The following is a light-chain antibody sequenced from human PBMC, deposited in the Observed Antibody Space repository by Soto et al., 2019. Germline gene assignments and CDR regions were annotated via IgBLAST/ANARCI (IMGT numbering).Light chain of an antibody. CDR3: QQRSNWPIT. CDR2: DAS. Sequence: EIVLPQSPAPLSLSPGARATLSCRASQSVSSYLAWYQQKHGQAPRLLIYDASNRATGIPARFSGSGYGTDFNLTISSLEPEDFAVYYCQQRSNWPITFGQGTRLEIK. V-gene: IGKV3-11*01. CDR1: QSVSSY. J-gene: IGKJ5*01.